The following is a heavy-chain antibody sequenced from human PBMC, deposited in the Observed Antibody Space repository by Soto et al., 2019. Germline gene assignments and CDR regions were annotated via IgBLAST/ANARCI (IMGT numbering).Heavy chain of an antibody. V-gene: IGHV4-59*08. CDR1: GGSISSYY. J-gene: IGHJ6*03. D-gene: IGHD2-15*01. CDR3: ARHRRGGDYYYYYYMDV. Sequence: PSETLALTCTVSGGSISSYYWSWIRQPPGKGLEWIGYIYYSGSTNYNPSLKSRVTISVDTSKNQSSLKLSSVTAADTAVYYCARHRRGGDYYYYYYMDVWGKGTXVT. CDR2: IYYSGST.